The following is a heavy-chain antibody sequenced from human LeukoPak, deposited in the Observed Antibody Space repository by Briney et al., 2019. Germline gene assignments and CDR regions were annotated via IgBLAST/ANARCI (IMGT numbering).Heavy chain of an antibody. D-gene: IGHD4-17*01. V-gene: IGHV3-23*01. CDR2: ITSRDGRT. J-gene: IGHJ3*01. CDR1: EFTFSRYA. CDR3: ARDPNGDYLGAFDF. Sequence: GSLRLSCAAPEFTFSRYAMTWVRQAPGKGLEWVSSITSRDGRTSYADSVKGRFTVSRDNSKNTLYLQMNYLRVEDTAVYYCARDPNGDYLGAFDFWGQGTLVTVSS.